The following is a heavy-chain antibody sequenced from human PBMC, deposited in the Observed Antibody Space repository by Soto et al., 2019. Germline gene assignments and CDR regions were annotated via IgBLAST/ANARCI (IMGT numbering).Heavy chain of an antibody. V-gene: IGHV4-39*01. CDR2: IYYSGST. J-gene: IGHJ3*02. Sequence: SETLSLTCTVSGGSISSSSYYWGWIRQPPGKGLEWIGSIYYSGSTYYNPSLKSRVTISVDTSKNQFSLKLRSVTAADTAVYYCVRRAKGGIGDDAFDIWGQGTMVTVSS. CDR1: GGSISSSSYY. CDR3: VRRAKGGIGDDAFDI. D-gene: IGHD3-16*01.